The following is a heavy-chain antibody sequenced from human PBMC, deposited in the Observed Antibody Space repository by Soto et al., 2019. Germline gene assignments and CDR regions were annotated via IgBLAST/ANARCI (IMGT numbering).Heavy chain of an antibody. J-gene: IGHJ6*02. D-gene: IGHD2-2*01. CDR3: AKDLEGYSGSTSCYTYFGLDV. V-gene: IGHV3-30*18. CDR1: GFTFSSYV. Sequence: RLSCAASGFTFSSYVMHWVRQAPGKGLEWVAVISYDGSNKYYADFVKGRFTISRDNSKHTLFLQMNSLRPEDTAVYYCAKDLEGYSGSTSCYTYFGLDVWGQGTTVTVSS. CDR2: ISYDGSNK.